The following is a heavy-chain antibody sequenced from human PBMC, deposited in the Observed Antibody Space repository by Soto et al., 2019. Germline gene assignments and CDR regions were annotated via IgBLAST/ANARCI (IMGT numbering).Heavy chain of an antibody. J-gene: IGHJ5*02. Sequence: ASVKVSCKASGYTFTSYAMHWVRQAPGQRLEWMGWINAGNGNTKYSQKFQGRVTITRDTSASTAYMELSSLRSEDTAVYYCAVRDDYGDFGWFDPWGQGTLVTVSS. V-gene: IGHV1-3*01. CDR1: GYTFTSYA. CDR3: AVRDDYGDFGWFDP. CDR2: INAGNGNT. D-gene: IGHD4-17*01.